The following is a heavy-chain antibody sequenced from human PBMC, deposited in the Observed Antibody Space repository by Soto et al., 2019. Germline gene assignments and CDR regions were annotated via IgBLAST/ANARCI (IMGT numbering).Heavy chain of an antibody. CDR2: IIPIFGTA. D-gene: IGHD6-13*01. V-gene: IGHV1-69*06. Sequence: SVKVSCKASGGTFSSYAISWVRQAPGQGLEWMGGIIPIFGTANYAQKFQGRVTITADKSTSTAYMELSSLRSEDTAVYYCARDSGMGQQLVSYYYYGMDVWGQGTTVTVSS. J-gene: IGHJ6*02. CDR1: GGTFSSYA. CDR3: ARDSGMGQQLVSYYYYGMDV.